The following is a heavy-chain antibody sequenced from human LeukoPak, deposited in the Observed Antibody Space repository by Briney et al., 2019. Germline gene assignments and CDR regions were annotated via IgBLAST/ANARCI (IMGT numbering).Heavy chain of an antibody. CDR2: INPNSGGT. Sequence: ASVKVSCQASGYTFTGYYMHWVRQAPGQGLEWMGWINPNSGGTNYAQKFQGRVTMTRDTSISTAYMELSRLRSDDTAVYYCARDSHNWNYSGFDPWGQGTLVTVSS. V-gene: IGHV1-2*02. D-gene: IGHD1-7*01. J-gene: IGHJ5*02. CDR1: GYTFTGYY. CDR3: ARDSHNWNYSGFDP.